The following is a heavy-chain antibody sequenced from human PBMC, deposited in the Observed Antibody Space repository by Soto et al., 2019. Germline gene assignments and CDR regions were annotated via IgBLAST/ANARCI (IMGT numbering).Heavy chain of an antibody. V-gene: IGHV3-30-3*01. CDR3: ARPDYGSGSYPDY. D-gene: IGHD3-10*01. Sequence: QVPLVESGGGVVQPGRTLRLSCAASGFTFSSYAMHWVRQAPGKGLEWVAVISYDGGNKYYADSVKGRFTISRDNSKNTLFLQINSLRADDTAVYYCARPDYGSGSYPDYWGQGTLVTVSS. J-gene: IGHJ4*02. CDR2: ISYDGGNK. CDR1: GFTFSSYA.